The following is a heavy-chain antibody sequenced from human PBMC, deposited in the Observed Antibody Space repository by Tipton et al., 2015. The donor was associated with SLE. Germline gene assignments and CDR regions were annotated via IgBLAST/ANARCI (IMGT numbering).Heavy chain of an antibody. CDR1: GFTVSSNY. J-gene: IGHJ4*02. Sequence: SLRLSCAASGFTVSSNYMSWVRQAPGKGLEWVSYISSSGSTIYYADSVKGRFTISRDNAKNSLYLQMNSLRAEDTAVYYCARDSIAVAGRDYWGQGTLVTVSS. V-gene: IGHV3-11*04. CDR3: ARDSIAVAGRDY. CDR2: ISSSGSTI. D-gene: IGHD6-19*01.